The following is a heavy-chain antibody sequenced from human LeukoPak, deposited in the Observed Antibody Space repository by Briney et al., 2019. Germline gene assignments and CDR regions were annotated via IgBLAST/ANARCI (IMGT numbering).Heavy chain of an antibody. CDR2: IKSKTDGGTT. CDR1: GFTFSNAW. J-gene: IGHJ4*02. CDR3: TTAPPYYDFWSGYYKVDY. V-gene: IGHV3-15*01. D-gene: IGHD3-3*01. Sequence: PGGSLRLSCAASGFTFSNAWMSWVRQAPGKGLEWVGRIKSKTDGGTTDYAAPVKGRFTISRDDSKNTLYLQMNSLKTEDTAVYYCTTAPPYYDFWSGYYKVDYWGQGTLVTVSS.